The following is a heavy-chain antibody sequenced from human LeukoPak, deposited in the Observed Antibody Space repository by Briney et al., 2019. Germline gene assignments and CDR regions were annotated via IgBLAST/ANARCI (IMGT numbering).Heavy chain of an antibody. V-gene: IGHV4-34*01. CDR3: ARRRFLEWLPNNWFDP. Sequence: SETLSLTCTVSGGSISSYYWSWIRQPPGKGLEWIGEVNHSGSTNYNASLKSRVSISVDTSKNQFSLKLSSVTAADTAVYYCARRRFLEWLPNNWFDPWGQGTLVTVSS. J-gene: IGHJ5*02. CDR2: VNHSGST. CDR1: GGSISSYY. D-gene: IGHD3-3*01.